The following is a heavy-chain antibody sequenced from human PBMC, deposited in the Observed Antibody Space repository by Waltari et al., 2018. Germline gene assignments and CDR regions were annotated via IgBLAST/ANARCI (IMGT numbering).Heavy chain of an antibody. CDR3: ARYGLRGYCTGGVCRNWFDP. D-gene: IGHD2-8*02. CDR2: INHSGST. CDR1: GGSFSGYY. J-gene: IGHJ5*02. V-gene: IGHV4-34*01. Sequence: QVQLQQWGAGLLKPSETLSLTCAVYGGSFSGYYWSWIRQPPGKGLEWIGEINHSGSTNYTPSLKSRVTISVDTSKNQFSLKLSAVTAADTAVYYCARYGLRGYCTGGVCRNWFDPWGQGTLVTVSS.